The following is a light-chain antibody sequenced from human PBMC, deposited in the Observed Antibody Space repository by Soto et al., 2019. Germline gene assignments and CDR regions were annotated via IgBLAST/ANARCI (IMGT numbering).Light chain of an antibody. CDR3: SSYTSSSKV. CDR2: DVS. Sequence: QSVLTQPASVSGSPGQSITNSCTGTSSDVGGYNYVSWYQQHPGKAPKLMIYDVSNRPSGVSNRFSGSKSGNTASLTISGLQAEDEADYYCSSYTSSSKVFGGGTKLTVL. V-gene: IGLV2-14*01. J-gene: IGLJ2*01. CDR1: SSDVGGYNY.